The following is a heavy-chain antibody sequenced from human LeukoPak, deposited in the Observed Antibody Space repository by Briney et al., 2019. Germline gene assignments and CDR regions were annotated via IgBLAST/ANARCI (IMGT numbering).Heavy chain of an antibody. CDR1: GFTFDDYA. CDR3: VRELVPQSINSGYDSFHI. V-gene: IGHV3-9*01. J-gene: IGHJ3*02. CDR2: ISWNSGSI. Sequence: GGSLRLSCAASGFTFDDYAMHWVRQAPGKGLEWVPGISWNSGSIGYADSVKGRFTISRDNAKNSLYLQMNSLSAEDTAVYYCVRELVPQSINSGYDSFHIWGQGTMVTVSS. D-gene: IGHD5-12*01.